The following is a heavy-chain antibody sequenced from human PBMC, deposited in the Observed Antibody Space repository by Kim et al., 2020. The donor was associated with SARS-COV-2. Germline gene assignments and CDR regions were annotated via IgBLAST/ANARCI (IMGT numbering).Heavy chain of an antibody. V-gene: IGHV5-51*01. J-gene: IGHJ5*02. CDR3: ARHDYTNWFDP. Sequence: TRYSPSFQGQVTISADKSISTAYLQWSSLKASDTAMYYCARHDYTNWFDPWGQGTLVTVSS. CDR2: T. D-gene: IGHD4-4*01.